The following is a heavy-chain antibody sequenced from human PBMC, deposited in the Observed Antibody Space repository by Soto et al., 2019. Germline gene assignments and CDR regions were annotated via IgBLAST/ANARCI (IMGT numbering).Heavy chain of an antibody. CDR3: AKWTGGYYYYFDY. V-gene: IGHV3-23*01. CDR2: ISGSGGST. CDR1: GFTFSSYA. Sequence: GGSLRLSCAASGFTFSSYAMSWVRQAPGKGLELVSAISGSGGSTYYADSVKGRFTISRDNSKNTLYLQMNSLRAEDTAVYYCAKWTGGYYYYFDYWGQGTLVTVSS. D-gene: IGHD3-10*01. J-gene: IGHJ4*02.